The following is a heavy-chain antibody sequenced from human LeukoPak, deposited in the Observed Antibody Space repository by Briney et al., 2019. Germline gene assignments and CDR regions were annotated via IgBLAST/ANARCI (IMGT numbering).Heavy chain of an antibody. D-gene: IGHD2-8*02. CDR2: INAKSGDT. CDR1: GYTFTDYY. J-gene: IGHJ4*02. Sequence: ASVKVSCKASGYTFTDYYMHWVRQVPGQGLEWMGWINAKSGDTKYAQKFQARVTMTRDTSITTTYMEVSRLSSDDTAVYYCARQNTGQLDYWGQGTLVTVSS. V-gene: IGHV1-2*02. CDR3: ARQNTGQLDY.